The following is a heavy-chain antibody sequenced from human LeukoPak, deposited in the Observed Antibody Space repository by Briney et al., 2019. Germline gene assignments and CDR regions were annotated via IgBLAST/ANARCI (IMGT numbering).Heavy chain of an antibody. J-gene: IGHJ4*02. CDR2: ISYDGSNK. Sequence: GGSLRLSRAASGFTFSSSGMHWVRQAPGKGLEWVAVISYDGSNKYYADSVKGRFTISRDNSKNTLYLQMNSLRAEDTAVYYCAREGCSSTSCYNDYWGQGTLVTVSS. D-gene: IGHD2-2*02. V-gene: IGHV3-30*03. CDR1: GFTFSSSG. CDR3: AREGCSSTSCYNDY.